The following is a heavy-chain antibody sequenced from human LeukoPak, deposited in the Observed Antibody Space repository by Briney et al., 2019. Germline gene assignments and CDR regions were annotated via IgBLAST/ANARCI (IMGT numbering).Heavy chain of an antibody. V-gene: IGHV1-2*02. CDR1: GYTFTGYY. CDR3: ARVCQPFVYKVFDY. D-gene: IGHD1-14*01. CDR2: INPNSGGT. J-gene: IGHJ4*02. Sequence: ASVTVSCKSSGYTFTGYYMHWVRQAPGQGLEWMGWINPNSGGTNYAQKFQGRVTMTRDTSISTAYMELSRLRSDDTAVYYCARVCQPFVYKVFDYWGQGTLVTVSS.